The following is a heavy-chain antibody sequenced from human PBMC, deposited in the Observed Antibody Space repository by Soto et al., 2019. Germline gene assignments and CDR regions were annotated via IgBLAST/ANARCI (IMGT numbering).Heavy chain of an antibody. V-gene: IGHV1-69*01. Sequence: QVQLVQSGAEVKKPGYSVKVSGKASGGTFSSYAISGVRQAPGQGLEWLGGIIPIFGTANYAQTFQGRVTITADESTSTAYMELSSLRSEDTAVYYCARWAFRAQAKYYFDYWGHGTLVTVSS. CDR2: IIPIFGTA. CDR3: ARWAFRAQAKYYFDY. CDR1: GGTFSSYA. J-gene: IGHJ4*01.